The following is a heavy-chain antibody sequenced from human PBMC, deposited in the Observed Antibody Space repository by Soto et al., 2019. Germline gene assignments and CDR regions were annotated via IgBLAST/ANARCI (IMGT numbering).Heavy chain of an antibody. CDR2: ISYDGSNK. Sequence: GGSLRLSCAASGFTFSTYAMHWVRQAPGKGLEWVAVISYDGSNKRYADSVKGRFTISRDNSKNTLHLQMNGLRAEDTAVYYCARDVESVYYDSSGYKYWGQGTLVTVSS. J-gene: IGHJ4*02. D-gene: IGHD3-22*01. CDR3: ARDVESVYYDSSGYKY. V-gene: IGHV3-30*04. CDR1: GFTFSTYA.